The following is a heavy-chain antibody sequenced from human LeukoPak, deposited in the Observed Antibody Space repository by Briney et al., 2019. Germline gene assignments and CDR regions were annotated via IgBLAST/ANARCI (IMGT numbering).Heavy chain of an antibody. CDR1: GFTFSDYY. V-gene: IGHV3-11*04. CDR2: ITASSTAI. J-gene: IGHJ4*02. CDR3: ARTYYDILTGYNPYFDY. D-gene: IGHD3-9*01. Sequence: GGSLRLSCAASGFTFSDYYMSWIRQAPGKGLEWVSSITASSTAIYSADSVKGRFTISRDNAKNFLYLQMNSLRAEDTAVYYCARTYYDILTGYNPYFDYWGQGILVTVSS.